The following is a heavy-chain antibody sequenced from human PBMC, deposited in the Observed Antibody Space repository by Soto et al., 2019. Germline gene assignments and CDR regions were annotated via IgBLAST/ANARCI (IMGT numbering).Heavy chain of an antibody. D-gene: IGHD1-26*01. CDR1: GGTFSSYT. J-gene: IGHJ4*02. CDR3: ARDIGEGRADDY. V-gene: IGHV1-69*04. CDR2: IIPILGIA. Sequence: GASVKVSCKASGGTFSSYTISWVRQAPGQGLEWMGRIIPILGIANYAQKFQGRVTITADKSTSTAYMELSSLRSEDTAVYYCARDIGEGRADDYWGQGTLVTVSS.